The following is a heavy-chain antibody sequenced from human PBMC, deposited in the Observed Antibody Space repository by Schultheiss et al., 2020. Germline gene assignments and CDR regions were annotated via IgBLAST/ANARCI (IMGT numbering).Heavy chain of an antibody. CDR1: GFTVSSNY. D-gene: IGHD2-15*01. J-gene: IGHJ4*02. Sequence: SCAASGFTVSSNYMSWVRQAPGKGLEWVSVIYSGGSTYYADSVKGRFTISRDNSKNTLYLQMNSLRAEDTAVYYCARDRINVVGGELDYWGQGTLVTVSS. CDR3: ARDRINVVGGELDY. CDR2: IYSGGST. V-gene: IGHV3-66*01.